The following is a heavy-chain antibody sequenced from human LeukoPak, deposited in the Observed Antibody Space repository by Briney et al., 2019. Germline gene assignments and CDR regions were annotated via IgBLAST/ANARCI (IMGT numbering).Heavy chain of an antibody. J-gene: IGHJ6*02. V-gene: IGHV4-34*01. CDR1: GGSFSGYY. CDR3: ARGGIAVAGTLVRLYYYYGMDV. CDR2: INHSGST. D-gene: IGHD6-19*01. Sequence: PSETLSLTCAVYGGSFSGYYWSWIRQPPGKGLEWIGEINHSGSTNYNPSLKSRVTLSVDTSKNQFSLKLSSVTAADTAVYYCARGGIAVAGTLVRLYYYYGMDVWGQGTTVTVSS.